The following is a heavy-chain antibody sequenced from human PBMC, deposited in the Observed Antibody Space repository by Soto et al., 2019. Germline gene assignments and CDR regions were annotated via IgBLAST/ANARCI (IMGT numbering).Heavy chain of an antibody. D-gene: IGHD3-3*01. Sequence: PGGSLRLSCAASGFTFSSYGMHWVRQAPGKGLEWVAVIWYDGSNKYYADSVKGRFTISRDNSKNTLYLQMNSLRAEDTAVYYCARSFDFWSGYYTFYFDYWGQGTLVTVSS. J-gene: IGHJ4*02. CDR2: IWYDGSNK. CDR3: ARSFDFWSGYYTFYFDY. V-gene: IGHV3-33*01. CDR1: GFTFSSYG.